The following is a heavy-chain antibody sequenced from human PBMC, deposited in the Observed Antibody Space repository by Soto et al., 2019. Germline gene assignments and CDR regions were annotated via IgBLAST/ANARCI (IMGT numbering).Heavy chain of an antibody. Sequence: LSLTCTVSGGSISSSSYYWGWIRQPPGKGLEWIGYIYYSGSTYYNPSLKSRVTISVDTSKNQFSLKLSSVTAADTAVYYCACIFSGGYGYGFYYYGMDVWGQGTTVTVSS. CDR2: IYYSGST. CDR1: GGSISSSSYY. D-gene: IGHD5-18*01. V-gene: IGHV4-39*01. CDR3: ACIFSGGYGYGFYYYGMDV. J-gene: IGHJ6*02.